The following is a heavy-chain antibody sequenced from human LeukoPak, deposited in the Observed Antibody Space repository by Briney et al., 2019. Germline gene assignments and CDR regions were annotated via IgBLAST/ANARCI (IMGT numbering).Heavy chain of an antibody. Sequence: GGSLRLSCAASGFTFSNAWMSWVRQAPGKGLEWVGRIKSKTHGGTTDYAAPVKGRFTISRDDSKNTLYLQMNSLKTEDTAVYYCTTNYGDYEGWFDPWGQGTLVTVSS. V-gene: IGHV3-15*01. CDR1: GFTFSNAW. CDR2: IKSKTHGGTT. J-gene: IGHJ5*02. CDR3: TTNYGDYEGWFDP. D-gene: IGHD4-17*01.